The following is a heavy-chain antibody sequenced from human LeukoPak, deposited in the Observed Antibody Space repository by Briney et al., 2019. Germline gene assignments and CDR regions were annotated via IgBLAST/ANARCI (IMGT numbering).Heavy chain of an antibody. CDR3: AKWLRTGRFITMVRGFDY. CDR2: ISGSGGST. J-gene: IGHJ4*02. CDR1: GFTFSSYA. Sequence: GASLRLSCAASGFTFSSYAMSWVRQAPGKGLEWVSAISGSGGSTYYADSVKGRFTISRDNSKNTLYLQMNSLRAEDTAVYYCAKWLRTGRFITMVRGFDYWGQGTLVTVSS. V-gene: IGHV3-23*01. D-gene: IGHD3-10*01.